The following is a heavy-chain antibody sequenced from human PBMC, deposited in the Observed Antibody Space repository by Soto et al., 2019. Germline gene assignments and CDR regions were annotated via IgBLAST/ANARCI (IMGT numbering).Heavy chain of an antibody. D-gene: IGHD3-3*01. CDR2: ISSSSSTI. J-gene: IGHJ6*02. CDR3: ARNPYYDSWSGLLGMDV. Sequence: GGSMRLSCAASGFTFSSYSMNWVRQAPGKGLEWVSYISSSSSTIYYADSVKGRFTISRDNAKNSLYLQMNSLRDEDTAVYYCARNPYYDSWSGLLGMDVWGQGTTVTVSS. CDR1: GFTFSSYS. V-gene: IGHV3-48*02.